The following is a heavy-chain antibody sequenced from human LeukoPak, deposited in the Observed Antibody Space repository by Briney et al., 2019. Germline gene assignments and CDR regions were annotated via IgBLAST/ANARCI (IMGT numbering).Heavy chain of an antibody. Sequence: GGYLRLSCAASGFTVSSSYMSWVRQAPGKGLEWVSVIYSGGNTYYADSVKGRFTISRDNSKNTLYLQMNSLRAEDTAVYYCANSRGGYNFFDYWGQGTLVTVSS. V-gene: IGHV3-53*01. CDR1: GFTVSSSY. D-gene: IGHD5-24*01. J-gene: IGHJ4*02. CDR2: IYSGGNT. CDR3: ANSRGGYNFFDY.